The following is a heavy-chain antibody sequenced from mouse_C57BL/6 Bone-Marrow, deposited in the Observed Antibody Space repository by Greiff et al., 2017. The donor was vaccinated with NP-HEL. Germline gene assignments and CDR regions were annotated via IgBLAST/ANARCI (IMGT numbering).Heavy chain of an antibody. CDR2: IPPNSGST. J-gene: IGHJ2*01. D-gene: IGHD4-1*01. Sequence: VQLQQPGAELVKPGASVKLSCKASGYTFTSYWMHWVKQRPGQGLEWIGMIPPNSGSTNYNEKFKRKATLTVDKSSSTAYMQLSSLTSEDSAVYYCARGRGTGTYFDYWGQGTTLTVSS. CDR3: ARGRGTGTYFDY. CDR1: GYTFTSYW. V-gene: IGHV1-64*01.